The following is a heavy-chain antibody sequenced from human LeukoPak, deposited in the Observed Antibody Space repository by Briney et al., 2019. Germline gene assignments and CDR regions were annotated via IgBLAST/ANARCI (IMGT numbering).Heavy chain of an antibody. Sequence: PSETLSLTCTVSGGSISSSSYYWGWIRQPPGKGLEWIGSIYYSGSTYYNPSLKSRVTISVDTSKNQFSLKLSSVTAADTAVYYCARGDLDYFDYWGQGTLVTVSS. CDR1: GGSISSSSYY. CDR3: ARGDLDYFDY. D-gene: IGHD3-16*01. V-gene: IGHV4-39*07. CDR2: IYYSGST. J-gene: IGHJ4*02.